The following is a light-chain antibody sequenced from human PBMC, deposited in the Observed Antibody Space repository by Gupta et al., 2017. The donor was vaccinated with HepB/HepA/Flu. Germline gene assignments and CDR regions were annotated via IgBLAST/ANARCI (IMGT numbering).Light chain of an antibody. CDR2: WAS. J-gene: IGKJ1*01. CDR1: QSSLYSSNNKNY. V-gene: IGKV4-1*01. Sequence: IVMTQSPYSLAVSLGERATINCKSSQSSLYSSNNKNYLAWYQQKPGQPPKLLIHWASTRESGVPDRFSGSGSGTDFTLTISSLQAEDVAVYHCQQDYGTFKTFGQGTKVEIK. CDR3: QQDYGTFKT.